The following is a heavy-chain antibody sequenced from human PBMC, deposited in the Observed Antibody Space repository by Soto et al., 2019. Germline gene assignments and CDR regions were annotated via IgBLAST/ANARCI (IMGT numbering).Heavy chain of an antibody. CDR1: GFTFSDYY. D-gene: IGHD1-26*01. J-gene: IGHJ4*02. CDR3: ARDGEWELLAFDY. Sequence: GSLRLSCAASGFTFSDYYMSWIRQAPGKGLEWVSYISSSSSYTNYADSVKGRFTISRDNAKNSLCLQMNSLRAEDTAVYYCARDGEWELLAFDYWGQGTLVTVSS. CDR2: ISSSSSYT. V-gene: IGHV3-11*06.